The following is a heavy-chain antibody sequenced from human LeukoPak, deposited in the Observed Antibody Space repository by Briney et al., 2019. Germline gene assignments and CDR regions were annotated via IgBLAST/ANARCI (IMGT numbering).Heavy chain of an antibody. D-gene: IGHD3-9*01. CDR2: IKQDGSER. V-gene: IGHV3-7*01. CDR1: GSTFSSYW. J-gene: IGHJ4*02. Sequence: GGSLRLSCAASGSTFSSYWMSWVRQAPGKGLEWVANIKQDGSERYYVDSVKGRFTISRDNAKNSLYLQMNSLRAEDTAVYYCARRSWYFDWFDYWGQGTLVTVSS. CDR3: ARRSWYFDWFDY.